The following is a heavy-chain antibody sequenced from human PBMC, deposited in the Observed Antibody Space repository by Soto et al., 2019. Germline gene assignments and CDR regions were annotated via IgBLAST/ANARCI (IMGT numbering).Heavy chain of an antibody. J-gene: IGHJ6*02. Sequence: QVQLQESGPGLVKPSETLSLTCTVSGGSVSSGSYYWSWIRQPPGKGLEWIGYIYYSGSTNYNPSLKSRVTISVDTSKNQFSLKLSSVTAADTAVYYCARDTSGDYAPALDVWGQGTTVTVSS. CDR1: GGSVSSGSYY. CDR3: ARDTSGDYAPALDV. D-gene: IGHD4-17*01. V-gene: IGHV4-61*01. CDR2: IYYSGST.